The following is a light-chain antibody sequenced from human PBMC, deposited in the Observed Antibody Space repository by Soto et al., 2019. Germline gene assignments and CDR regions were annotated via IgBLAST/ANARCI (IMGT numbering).Light chain of an antibody. V-gene: IGKV3-11*01. Sequence: EIVLTQSPATLSLSPGKRATLSCRASQSVGTYLAWYQQKPGQAPRLLIYDASIRATGIPAWFSGSGSGTDFTLTISSLEPEDFAVYYCQQRTNWPPLTFGGGTKVEIK. J-gene: IGKJ4*01. CDR2: DAS. CDR1: QSVGTY. CDR3: QQRTNWPPLT.